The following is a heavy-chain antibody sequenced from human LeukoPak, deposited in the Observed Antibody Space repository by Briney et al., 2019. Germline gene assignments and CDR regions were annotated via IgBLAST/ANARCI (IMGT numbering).Heavy chain of an antibody. CDR3: TTDYHCSSTSCYLY. J-gene: IGHJ4*02. CDR1: GFTFSTYW. D-gene: IGHD2-2*01. CDR2: IKSKTDGGTT. Sequence: GGSLRLSCAASGFTFSTYWMSWVRQAPGKGLEWVGRIKSKTDGGTTDYAAPVKGRFTISRDDSKNTLYLQMNGLKTEDTAVYYCTTDYHCSSTSCYLYWGQGTLVTVSS. V-gene: IGHV3-15*01.